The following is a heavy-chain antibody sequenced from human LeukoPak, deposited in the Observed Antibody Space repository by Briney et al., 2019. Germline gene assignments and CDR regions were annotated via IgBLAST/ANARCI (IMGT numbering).Heavy chain of an antibody. CDR1: GGSFSGYY. D-gene: IGHD5-18*01. CDR2: IYYSGST. V-gene: IGHV4-59*01. CDR3: ARTTEGGYTYNYFYYYYMDV. J-gene: IGHJ6*03. Sequence: SETLSLTCAVYGGSFSGYYWSWTRQPPGKGLEWIGYIYYSGSTNYNPSLKSRVTISVDTSKNQYSLKLSSVTAADTAVYYCARTTEGGYTYNYFYYYYMDVWGKGTTVTISS.